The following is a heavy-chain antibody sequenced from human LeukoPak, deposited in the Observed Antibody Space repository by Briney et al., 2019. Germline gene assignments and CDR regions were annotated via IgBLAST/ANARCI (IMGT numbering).Heavy chain of an antibody. D-gene: IGHD5-12*01. CDR1: GFTFSSYA. CDR3: AKDHEDIVATIWGTFDY. J-gene: IGHJ4*02. Sequence: GGSLRLSCAASGFTFSSYAMSWVRQAPGKGLEWVSAISGSGGSTYYADSVKGQFTISRDNSKNTLYLQMNSLRAEDTAVYYCAKDHEDIVATIWGTFDYWGQGTLVTVSS. V-gene: IGHV3-23*01. CDR2: ISGSGGST.